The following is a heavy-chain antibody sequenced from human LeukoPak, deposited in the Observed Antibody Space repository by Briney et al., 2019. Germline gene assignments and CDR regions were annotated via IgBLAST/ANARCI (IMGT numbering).Heavy chain of an antibody. CDR1: GGTFSSYA. D-gene: IGHD2-2*01. V-gene: IGHV1-69*04. Sequence: GASVKVSCKASGGTFSSYAISWVRQAPGQGLEWMGRIIPILGIANYAQKFQGRVTITADKSTSAAYMELSSLRSEDTAVYYCARVYCSSTSCPRGLDPWGQGTLVTVSS. J-gene: IGHJ5*02. CDR3: ARVYCSSTSCPRGLDP. CDR2: IIPILGIA.